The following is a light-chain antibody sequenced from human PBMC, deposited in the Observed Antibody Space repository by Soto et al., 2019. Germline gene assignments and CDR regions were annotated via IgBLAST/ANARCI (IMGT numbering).Light chain of an antibody. Sequence: DIQITQSPSSVSASVGDRVTITCRASQGISSWLAWYQQKPEKAPKLVIYDASSLQSGVPSRFSGSGSGTDFTLTISSMQPEDLANYYCQQANSLPLTLGGGTKVDIK. CDR2: DAS. CDR1: QGISSW. V-gene: IGKV1-12*01. J-gene: IGKJ4*01. CDR3: QQANSLPLT.